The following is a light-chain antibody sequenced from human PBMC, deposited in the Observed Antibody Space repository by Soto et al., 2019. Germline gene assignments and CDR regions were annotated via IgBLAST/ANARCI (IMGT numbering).Light chain of an antibody. CDR1: SGHSSYA. CDR3: QTWGTDIVV. V-gene: IGLV4-69*01. Sequence: QPVLTQSPSASASLGASVKLTCTLSSGHSSYAIAWHQQQPEKGPRYLMKLNSDGSHSKGDGIPDRFSGSSSGAERYLTISSLQSEDEADYYCQTWGTDIVVSGGGTKLTVL. CDR2: LNSDGSH. J-gene: IGLJ2*01.